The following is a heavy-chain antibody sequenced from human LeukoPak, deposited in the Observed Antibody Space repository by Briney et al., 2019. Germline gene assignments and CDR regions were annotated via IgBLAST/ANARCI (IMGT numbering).Heavy chain of an antibody. CDR1: GFTFSSYW. V-gene: IGHV3-74*01. CDR2: INSDGSST. D-gene: IGHD4-11*01. Sequence: GGSLRLSCAASGFTFSSYWMHWVRQAPGKGLVWVSRINSDGSSTSYADSVKGRFTISRDNAKNTLYPQMNSLRAEDTAVYYCARDSTRGYFDYWGQGTLVTVSS. J-gene: IGHJ4*02. CDR3: ARDSTRGYFDY.